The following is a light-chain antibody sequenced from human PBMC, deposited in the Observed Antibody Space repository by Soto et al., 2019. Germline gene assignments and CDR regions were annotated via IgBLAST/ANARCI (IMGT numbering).Light chain of an antibody. V-gene: IGKV3-11*01. Sequence: IVMTQSPATLSVSPGERATLSCRASQSVSSNLAWYQQRPGQAPRLLIYDASNRATGIPARFSGSGSGTDFTLTISSLEPEDFAVYYCQHRNNRPFSFGPGTKVDIK. J-gene: IGKJ3*01. CDR3: QHRNNRPFS. CDR2: DAS. CDR1: QSVSSN.